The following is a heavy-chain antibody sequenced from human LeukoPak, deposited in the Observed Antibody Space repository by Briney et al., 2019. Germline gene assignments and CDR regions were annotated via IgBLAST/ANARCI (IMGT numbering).Heavy chain of an antibody. CDR3: ARSLVTTFAFDI. J-gene: IGHJ3*02. CDR2: IYHSGST. CDR1: GYSISSGYA. Sequence: SETLSLTCTVSGYSISSGYAWGWIRQPPGKGLEWIGSIYHSGSTYYNPSLKSRVTISVDTSKNQFSLKLSSVTAADTAVYYCARSLVTTFAFDIWGQGTMVTVSS. V-gene: IGHV4-38-2*02. D-gene: IGHD4-17*01.